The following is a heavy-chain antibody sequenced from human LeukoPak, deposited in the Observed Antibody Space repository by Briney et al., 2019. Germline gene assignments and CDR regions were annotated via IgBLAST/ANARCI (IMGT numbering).Heavy chain of an antibody. CDR2: INPNSGGT. CDR3: ARELGSYGDFAFGDY. CDR1: GYTFTGYY. J-gene: IGHJ4*02. V-gene: IGHV1-2*06. Sequence: ASVKVSCTASGYTFTGYYMHWVRQAPGQGLERMGRINPNSGGTNYAQKFQGRVTMTRDTSISTAYMELSRLRSDDTAVYYCARELGSYGDFAFGDYWGQGTLVTVSS. D-gene: IGHD4-17*01.